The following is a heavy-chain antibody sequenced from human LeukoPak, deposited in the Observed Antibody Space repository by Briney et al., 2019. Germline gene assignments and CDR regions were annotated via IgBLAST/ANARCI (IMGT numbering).Heavy chain of an antibody. V-gene: IGHV4-39*07. Sequence: PSETLSLTCTVSGGSISSSSYYWGWIRQPPGKGLEWIGSIYYSGSTYYNPSLKSRVTISVDTAKNQFSLKLSSVTAADTAVYYCARVPQPEHIVVVTAPKKGAFDIWGQGTMVTVSS. J-gene: IGHJ3*02. D-gene: IGHD2-21*02. CDR2: IYYSGST. CDR1: GGSISSSSYY. CDR3: ARVPQPEHIVVVTAPKKGAFDI.